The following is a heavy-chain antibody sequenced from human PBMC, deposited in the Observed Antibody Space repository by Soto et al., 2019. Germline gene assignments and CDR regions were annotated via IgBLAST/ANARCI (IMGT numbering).Heavy chain of an antibody. Sequence: QVQLVQSGAEVKKPGASVKVSCKTSGDSFSAYYLHWVRQAPGQGLEWLGWINPNGGATKYAQKFPGRVDMTRDTSIRTAYLELTSLRSDDTAIYYCARESGGATATLDYYYFYMDVWGKGTTVTVSS. D-gene: IGHD5-12*01. CDR1: GDSFSAYY. CDR2: INPNGGAT. CDR3: ARESGGATATLDYYYFYMDV. J-gene: IGHJ6*03. V-gene: IGHV1-2*02.